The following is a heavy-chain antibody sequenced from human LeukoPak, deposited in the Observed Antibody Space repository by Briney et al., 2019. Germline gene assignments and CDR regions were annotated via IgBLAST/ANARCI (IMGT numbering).Heavy chain of an antibody. V-gene: IGHV3-30*03. J-gene: IGHJ4*02. Sequence: GKSLRLSCAASGFTFSDYGMHWVRQAPGKGLEWVAVISYDGSNKFYADSVKGLFTISRDNSKNTLYLQMNSLRAEDTAVYYCARGYGSGSYWGQGTLVTVSS. CDR1: GFTFSDYG. D-gene: IGHD3-10*01. CDR2: ISYDGSNK. CDR3: ARGYGSGSY.